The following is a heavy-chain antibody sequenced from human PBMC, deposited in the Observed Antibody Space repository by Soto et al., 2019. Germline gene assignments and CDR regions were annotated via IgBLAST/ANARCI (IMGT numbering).Heavy chain of an antibody. CDR3: ARRIVATETFDY. D-gene: IGHD5-12*01. J-gene: IGHJ4*02. V-gene: IGHV4-30-2*05. CDR2: THHSGNP. CDR1: GDTISTGGYT. Sequence: SETLSLTCDVSGDTISTGGYTWAWIRQPPGKALEWIGHTHHSGNPYYNPSLKSRVTISVDTSKNQFSLKLRSVTDADTAVYYCARRIVATETFDYWGQGTLVTVSS.